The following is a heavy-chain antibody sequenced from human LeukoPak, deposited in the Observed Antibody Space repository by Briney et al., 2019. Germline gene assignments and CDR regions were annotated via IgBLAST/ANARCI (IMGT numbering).Heavy chain of an antibody. CDR1: GFTFSSYS. CDR2: ISSSSSTI. CDR3: ARDRGKKLWFGEFSFDY. Sequence: GGSLRLSCAASGFTFSSYSMNWVRQAPGKGLEWVSSISSSSSTIYYADSVKGRFTISRDNAKNSLYLQMNSLRAEDTAVYYCARDRGKKLWFGEFSFDYWGQGTLVTVSS. J-gene: IGHJ4*02. V-gene: IGHV3-48*04. D-gene: IGHD3-10*01.